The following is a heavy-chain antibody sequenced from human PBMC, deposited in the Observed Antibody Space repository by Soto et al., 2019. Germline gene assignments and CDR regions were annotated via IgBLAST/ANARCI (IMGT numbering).Heavy chain of an antibody. J-gene: IGHJ5*01. CDR2: VHITGHS. CDR1: GGSVRATDW. D-gene: IGHD1-1*01. CDR3: ARVRQGCSANNCYFDP. V-gene: IGHV4-4*02. Sequence: QVHLQESGPGLVAPSGTLSLTCTLSGGSVRATDWWHGVRQSRDKGLEWIEEVHITGHSNYNPSLSGRVSVSIDSPKNQFYLNLNSVTAADTAIYYCARVRQGCSANNCYFDPWGQGTQVTISS.